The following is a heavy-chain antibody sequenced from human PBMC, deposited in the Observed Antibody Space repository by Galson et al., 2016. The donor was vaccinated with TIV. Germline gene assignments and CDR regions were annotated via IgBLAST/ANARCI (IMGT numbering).Heavy chain of an antibody. CDR2: ISSRVTKI. CDR3: ARVLGQQWLDELGYYYYAMDV. CDR1: GFTFSSYS. Sequence: SLRLSCAASGFTFSSYSMNWVRQAPGKGLEWVSSISSRVTKIYYADSVKGRFTISSANAKNSLYLQMTSRSAEDTAVYYCARVLGQQWLDELGYYYYAMDVWGQGTTVTVSS. J-gene: IGHJ6*02. D-gene: IGHD6-19*01. V-gene: IGHV3-21*01.